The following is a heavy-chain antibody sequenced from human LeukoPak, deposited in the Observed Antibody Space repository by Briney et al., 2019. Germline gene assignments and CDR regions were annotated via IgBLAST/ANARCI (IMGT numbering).Heavy chain of an antibody. D-gene: IGHD6-13*01. CDR1: GFTFDGYA. Sequence: GGSLRLSCAASGFTFDGYAMHWVHQAPGKGLEWVSLISGDGGSTYYADSVKGRYTISRDNSKNSLYLQMNSLRTEDTALYYCAKDWGSSSCDVWGKGTTVTVSS. J-gene: IGHJ6*04. CDR3: AKDWGSSSCDV. CDR2: ISGDGGST. V-gene: IGHV3-43*02.